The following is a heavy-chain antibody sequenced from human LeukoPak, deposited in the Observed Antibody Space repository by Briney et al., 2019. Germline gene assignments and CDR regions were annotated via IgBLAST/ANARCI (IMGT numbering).Heavy chain of an antibody. CDR3: AREEGGYCGGDCYPLAFDL. Sequence: SVKVSCQASGGTFSSYTISWVRQTPGQGPEWMARITPLLGIIKYSQTFQGRVTVTADKFTNTVYMELSSLRSEDTAVYYCAREEGGYCGGDCYPLAFDLWGRGTLVTVSS. CDR2: ITPLLGII. D-gene: IGHD2-21*02. J-gene: IGHJ4*02. V-gene: IGHV1-69*04. CDR1: GGTFSSYT.